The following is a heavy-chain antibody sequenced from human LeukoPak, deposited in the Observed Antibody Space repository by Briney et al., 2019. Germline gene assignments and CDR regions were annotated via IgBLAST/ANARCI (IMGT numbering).Heavy chain of an antibody. Sequence: GGSLRLSCAASGFTFSSYGMHWVRQAPGKGLEWVAFIRYDGSNKYYADSVKGRFTISRDNSKNTLYLQMNSLRAEDTAVYYCAKVARRISSWYHWVDKGWFDPWGQGTLVTVSS. D-gene: IGHD6-13*01. CDR3: AKVARRISSWYHWVDKGWFDP. CDR2: IRYDGSNK. V-gene: IGHV3-30*02. CDR1: GFTFSSYG. J-gene: IGHJ5*02.